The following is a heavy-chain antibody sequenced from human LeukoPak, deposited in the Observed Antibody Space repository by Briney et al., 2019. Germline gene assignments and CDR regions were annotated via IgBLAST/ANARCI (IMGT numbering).Heavy chain of an antibody. Sequence: GALRLSCAASGFTFSDYAMNWVRQTPGKGLEWVAVISYDGSNKYYADSVKGRFTISRDNSKNTLYLQMNSLRAEDTAVYYCAKAGSRYFDWSSFDYWGQGTLVTVSS. J-gene: IGHJ4*02. V-gene: IGHV3-30*18. CDR1: GFTFSDYA. CDR3: AKAGSRYFDWSSFDY. D-gene: IGHD3-9*01. CDR2: ISYDGSNK.